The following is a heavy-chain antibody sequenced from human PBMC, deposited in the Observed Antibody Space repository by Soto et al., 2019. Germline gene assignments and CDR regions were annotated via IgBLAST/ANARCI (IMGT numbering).Heavy chain of an antibody. Sequence: SETLSLTCTVSGGSISSGDYYWSWIRQPPGKGLEWIGYIYYSGSTYYNPSLKSRVTISVDTSKNQFSLKLSSVTAADTAVYYCARGYYDILTGYYNSFDYWGQGTLVTVSS. CDR1: GGSISSGDYY. CDR3: ARGYYDILTGYYNSFDY. J-gene: IGHJ4*02. D-gene: IGHD3-9*01. V-gene: IGHV4-30-4*01. CDR2: IYYSGST.